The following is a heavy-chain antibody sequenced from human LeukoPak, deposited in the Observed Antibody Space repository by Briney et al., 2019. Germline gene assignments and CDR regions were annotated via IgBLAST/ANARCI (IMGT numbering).Heavy chain of an antibody. D-gene: IGHD1-26*01. CDR1: GGSFSGYY. CDR2: INHSGST. V-gene: IGHV4-34*01. CDR3: TRHQEGPTRYDFDY. J-gene: IGHJ4*02. Sequence: SETLSLTCAVYGGSFSGYYWNWIRQPPGKGLEWIGEINHSGSTNCNPSLKSRVTISVDTSKNQFSLQLNSVTPEDTGVYYCTRHQEGPTRYDFDYWGQGTLVTVSS.